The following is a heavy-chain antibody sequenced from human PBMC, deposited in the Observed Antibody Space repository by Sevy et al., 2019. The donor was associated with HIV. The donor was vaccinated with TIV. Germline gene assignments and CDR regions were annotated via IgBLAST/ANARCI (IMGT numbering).Heavy chain of an antibody. CDR1: GSTLSKLS. V-gene: IGHV1-24*01. D-gene: IGHD3-22*01. J-gene: IGHJ4*02. Sequence: ASVKVSCKVSGSTLSKLSMHWVRQAPGKGLEWMGRFDPDDGETIYSQKFQGRVTMTEDTSTDTAYMELSSLRSEDTAVYHCAAAREYYEDTSGYLDYWGQGTLVTVSS. CDR3: AAAREYYEDTSGYLDY. CDR2: FDPDDGET.